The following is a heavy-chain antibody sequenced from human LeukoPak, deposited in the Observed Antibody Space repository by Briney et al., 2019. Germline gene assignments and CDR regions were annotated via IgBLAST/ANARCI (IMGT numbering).Heavy chain of an antibody. V-gene: IGHV1-69*13. CDR1: GGTFSSYA. D-gene: IGHD1-14*01. CDR3: ARERKGPNPPDAFDI. J-gene: IGHJ3*02. CDR2: IIPIFGTA. Sequence: ASVKVSCKASGGTFSSYAISWVRQAPGQGLEWMGGIIPIFGTANYAQKFQGRVTITADESTSTAYMELSSLRSEDTAVYYCARERKGPNPPDAFDIWGQGTMVTVSS.